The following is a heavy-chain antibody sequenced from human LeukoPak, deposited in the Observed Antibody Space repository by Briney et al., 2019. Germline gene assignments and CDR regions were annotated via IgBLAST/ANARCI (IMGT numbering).Heavy chain of an antibody. CDR3: ARRGNMSSHAFDI. J-gene: IGHJ3*02. Sequence: GGSLRLSCAASGFSFSDSYMSWIRQAPGQGLEWLSYIKSSDASTFYADSVKGRFTVSRDNAKNSLYLQMNSLRAEDTAVYYCARRGNMSSHAFDIWGQGTVVTVSS. CDR2: IKSSDAST. V-gene: IGHV3-11*01. CDR1: GFSFSDSY. D-gene: IGHD2/OR15-2a*01.